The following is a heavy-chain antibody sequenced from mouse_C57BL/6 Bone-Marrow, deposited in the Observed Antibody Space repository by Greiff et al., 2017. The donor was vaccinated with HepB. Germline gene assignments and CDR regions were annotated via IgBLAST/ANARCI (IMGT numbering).Heavy chain of an antibody. CDR3: SRDDGDWYFDV. V-gene: IGHV7-1*01. D-gene: IGHD1-1*02. Sequence: EVKLVESGGGLVQSGRSLRLSCATSGFTFSDFYMEWVRQAPGKGLEWIAASRNKANDYTTEYSASVKGRFIVSRDTSQSILYLQMNALRAEDTAIYYGSRDDGDWYFDVWGTGTTVTVSS. CDR1: GFTFSDFY. CDR2: SRNKANDYTT. J-gene: IGHJ1*03.